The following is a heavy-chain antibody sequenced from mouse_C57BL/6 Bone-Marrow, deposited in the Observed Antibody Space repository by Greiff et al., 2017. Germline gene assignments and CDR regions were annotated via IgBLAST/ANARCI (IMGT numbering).Heavy chain of an antibody. V-gene: IGHV3-6*01. D-gene: IGHD2-5*01. J-gene: IGHJ2*01. CDR1: GYSITSGYY. CDR3: AREGAYYSNYDY. CDR2: ISYDGSN. Sequence: ESGPGLVKPSQSLSLTCSVTGYSITSGYYWNWIRQFPGNKLEWMGYISYDGSNNYNPSLKNRNSITRDTSNSQFFLKLNSVTTEDTATYYCAREGAYYSNYDYWGQGTTLTVSS.